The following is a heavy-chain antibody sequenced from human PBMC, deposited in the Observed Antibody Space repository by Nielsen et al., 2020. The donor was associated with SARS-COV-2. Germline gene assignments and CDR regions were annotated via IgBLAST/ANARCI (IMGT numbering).Heavy chain of an antibody. CDR2: IYYSGNT. V-gene: IGHV4-59*08. D-gene: IGHD3-9*01. Sequence: SETLSLTCTVSGGSISSYYWSWIRQPPGKGLEWIGYIYYSGNTNYNPSLKSRVTISIDTSKNQFSLKLSSVTAADTAVYYCARRYYDILTGYPNLYYYYGLDVWGQGTTVTVSS. CDR3: ARRYYDILTGYPNLYYYYGLDV. J-gene: IGHJ6*02. CDR1: GGSISSYY.